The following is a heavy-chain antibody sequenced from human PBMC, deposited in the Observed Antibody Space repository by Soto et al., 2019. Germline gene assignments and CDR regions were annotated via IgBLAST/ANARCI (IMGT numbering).Heavy chain of an antibody. CDR3: AKDAGSYLDY. CDR2: ISYDGSNK. J-gene: IGHJ4*02. V-gene: IGHV3-30*18. D-gene: IGHD1-26*01. Sequence: GGSLRLSCAASGFTFSSYGMHWVRQAPGKGLEWVAVISYDGSNKYYADSVKGRFTISRDNSKNTLYLQMNSLRAEDTAVYYCAKDAGSYLDYWGQGTLVTVS. CDR1: GFTFSSYG.